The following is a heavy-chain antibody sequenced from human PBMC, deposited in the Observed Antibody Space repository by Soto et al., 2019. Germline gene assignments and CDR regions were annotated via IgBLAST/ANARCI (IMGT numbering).Heavy chain of an antibody. D-gene: IGHD2-2*01. Sequence: QVQLVQSGAEVKKPGASVKVSCKASGYTFTSYGISWVRQAPGQGLEWMGWISAYNGNTNYAQKLQGRVTMTTDTPTSTAYMELRSLRSDDTAVYYCTAAIIKGVDYYGMDVWGQGTTVTVSS. CDR2: ISAYNGNT. V-gene: IGHV1-18*01. J-gene: IGHJ6*02. CDR3: TAAIIKGVDYYGMDV. CDR1: GYTFTSYG.